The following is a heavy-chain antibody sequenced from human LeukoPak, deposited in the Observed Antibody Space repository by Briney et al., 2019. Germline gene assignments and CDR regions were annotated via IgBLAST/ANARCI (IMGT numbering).Heavy chain of an antibody. J-gene: IGHJ4*02. D-gene: IGHD3-22*01. V-gene: IGHV3-48*01. CDR1: GFTFSSYS. CDR2: ISSRSATI. CDR3: AKGTIIYYDSSGYYFDY. Sequence: GGSLRLSCAASGFTFSSYSMNWVRQAPGKGLEWVSYISSRSATIYYADSVKGRFTISRDNAKNSLYLQMNSLRAEDTAVYYCAKGTIIYYDSSGYYFDYWGQGTLVTVSS.